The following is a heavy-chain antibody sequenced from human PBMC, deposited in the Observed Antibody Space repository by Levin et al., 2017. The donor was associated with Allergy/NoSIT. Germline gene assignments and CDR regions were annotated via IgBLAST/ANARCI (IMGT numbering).Heavy chain of an antibody. CDR3: TTDYSGYEIDAFDI. Sequence: GGSLRLSCAASGFTFSNAWMSWVRQAPGKGLEWVGRIKSKTDGGTTDYAAPVKGRFTISRDDSKNTLYLQMNSLKTEDTAVYYCTTDYSGYEIDAFDIWGQGTMVTVSS. D-gene: IGHD5-12*01. V-gene: IGHV3-15*01. J-gene: IGHJ3*02. CDR2: IKSKTDGGTT. CDR1: GFTFSNAW.